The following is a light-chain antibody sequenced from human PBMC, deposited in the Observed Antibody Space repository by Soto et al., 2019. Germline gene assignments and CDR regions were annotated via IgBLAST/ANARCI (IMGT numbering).Light chain of an antibody. J-gene: IGKJ3*01. CDR1: QSVSSSY. Sequence: EIVMTQSAATLSLSPGERATLSCRASQSVSSSYLSWYQQKPGQAPRLLIYGASTRATGIPARFSGSGSGTDFTLTISSLQPEDFAVYYCQQGRGFTFGPGTKVDIK. CDR3: QQGRGFT. V-gene: IGKV3D-7*01. CDR2: GAS.